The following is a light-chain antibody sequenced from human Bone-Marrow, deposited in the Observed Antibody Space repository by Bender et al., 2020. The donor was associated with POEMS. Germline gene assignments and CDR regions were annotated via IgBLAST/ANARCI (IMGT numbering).Light chain of an antibody. J-gene: IGLJ2*01. V-gene: IGLV3-21*01. Sequence: SYVLTQPPSVSVAPGQTATITCGGNNIGSKSVHWYQQKPGQSPVLVIYQDRLRPSGIPERFSGSKSGNTATLTISGIQAMDEADYYCQAWDSNTAVFGGGTKLTVL. CDR3: QAWDSNTAV. CDR1: NIGSKS. CDR2: QDR.